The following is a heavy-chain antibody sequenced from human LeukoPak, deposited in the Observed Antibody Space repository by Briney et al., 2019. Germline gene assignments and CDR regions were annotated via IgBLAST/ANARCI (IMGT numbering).Heavy chain of an antibody. D-gene: IGHD3-9*01. J-gene: IGHJ4*02. Sequence: GASVKVSCKASGYTFTSYGISWVRQAPGQGLEWMGWISAYNGNTNYAQKLQGRVTMTTDTSTSTAYMELRSLRSDDTDVYYCARDQAATNTQVRFCLDWGQGTLVTVSS. CDR1: GYTFTSYG. CDR2: ISAYNGNT. V-gene: IGHV1-18*01. CDR3: ARDQAATNTQVRFCLD.